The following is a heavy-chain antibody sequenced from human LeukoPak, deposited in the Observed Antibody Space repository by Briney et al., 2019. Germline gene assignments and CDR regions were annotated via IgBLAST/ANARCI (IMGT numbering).Heavy chain of an antibody. CDR1: GFTFSSYE. V-gene: IGHV3-48*03. CDR2: ISSGSTI. CDR3: ARESIAVAGAPFDY. D-gene: IGHD6-19*01. Sequence: GGSLRLSCAASGFTFSSYEMNWVRQAPGKGLEWVSYISSGSTIYDADSVKGRFAISRDNAKNSLYLQMNSLRAEDTAVYYCARESIAVAGAPFDYWGQGTLVTVSS. J-gene: IGHJ4*02.